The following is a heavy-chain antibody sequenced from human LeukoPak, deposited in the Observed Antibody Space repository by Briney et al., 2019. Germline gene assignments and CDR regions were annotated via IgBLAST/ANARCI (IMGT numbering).Heavy chain of an antibody. Sequence: PGGSLRLSCAASGFTFSSYAMHWVRQAPGKGLEWVSGISWNSGSIGYADSVKGRFTISRDNAKNSLYLQMNSLRAEDTALYYCAKDKHYYGSGTICDWGQGTLVTVSS. CDR1: GFTFSSYA. D-gene: IGHD3-10*01. CDR3: AKDKHYYGSGTICD. CDR2: ISWNSGSI. V-gene: IGHV3-9*01. J-gene: IGHJ4*02.